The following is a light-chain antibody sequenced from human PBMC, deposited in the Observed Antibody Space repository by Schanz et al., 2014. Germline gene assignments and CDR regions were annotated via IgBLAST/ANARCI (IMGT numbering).Light chain of an antibody. CDR1: SSDVGSYNL. Sequence: QSALTQPASVSGSPGQSITISCTGTSSDVGSYNLVSWYQQHPGKAPKLMIYEGTKRPSGVSDRFSGSKSGTSASLAISGLQSEDEADYYCAAWDDSLDAYVFGSGTKLTVL. V-gene: IGLV2-14*02. J-gene: IGLJ1*01. CDR3: AAWDDSLDAYV. CDR2: EGT.